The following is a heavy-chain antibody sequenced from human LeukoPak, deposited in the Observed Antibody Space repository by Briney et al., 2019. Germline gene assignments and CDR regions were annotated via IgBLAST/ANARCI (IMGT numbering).Heavy chain of an antibody. CDR3: ARAGKFDS. CDR2: IKTDGSET. Sequence: GGSLRLSCAASGFTFSNYWMNWVRQAPGKGLEWVANIKTDGSETYYVDSVKGRFTISRDNAKNSVYLQMNSLRAEDTAIYYCARAGKFDSWGQGTLVTVSA. CDR1: GFTFSNYW. J-gene: IGHJ5*01. V-gene: IGHV3-7*05.